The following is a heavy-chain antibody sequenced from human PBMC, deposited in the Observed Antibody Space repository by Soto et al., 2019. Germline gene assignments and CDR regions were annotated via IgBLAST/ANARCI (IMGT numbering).Heavy chain of an antibody. V-gene: IGHV3-30-3*01. CDR3: ARAGSSSSWYHGMDV. J-gene: IGHJ6*02. D-gene: IGHD6-13*01. Sequence: QVQLVESGGGVVQPGRSLRLSCAASGFTFSSYAMHWVRQAPGKGLEWVAVISYDGSNKYCADSVKGRFTISRDNSKNTLYLQMNSLRAEDTAVYYCARAGSSSSWYHGMDVWGQGTTVTVSS. CDR2: ISYDGSNK. CDR1: GFTFSSYA.